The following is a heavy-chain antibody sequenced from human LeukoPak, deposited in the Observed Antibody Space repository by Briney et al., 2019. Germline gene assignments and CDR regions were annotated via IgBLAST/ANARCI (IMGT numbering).Heavy chain of an antibody. J-gene: IGHJ4*02. D-gene: IGHD3-10*01. Sequence: SETLSLTCTVSGVSISNYYWSWIRQPPGKGLEWIGHIYYSGATKYNPSLKSRITISVDTSKNQFSLMLSSVTAADTAVYYCARFGITVVRGGKYYFDYWGQGTLVTVSS. V-gene: IGHV4-59*08. CDR1: GVSISNYY. CDR2: IYYSGAT. CDR3: ARFGITVVRGGKYYFDY.